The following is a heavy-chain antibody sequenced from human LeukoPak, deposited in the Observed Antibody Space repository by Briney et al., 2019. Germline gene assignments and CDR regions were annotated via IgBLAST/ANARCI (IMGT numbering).Heavy chain of an antibody. CDR3: ARINSLSGYAIDY. Sequence: ASVKVSRKASGYTFTSYDINWVRQATGQGLGWMGWMNPNSGNTGYAQKFQGRVTITRNTSISTAYMELSSLRSEDTAVYYCARINSLSGYAIDYWGQGTLVTVSS. V-gene: IGHV1-8*03. J-gene: IGHJ4*02. CDR2: MNPNSGNT. CDR1: GYTFTSYD. D-gene: IGHD5-12*01.